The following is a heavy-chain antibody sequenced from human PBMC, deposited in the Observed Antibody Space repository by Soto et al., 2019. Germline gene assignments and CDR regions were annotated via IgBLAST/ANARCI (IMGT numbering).Heavy chain of an antibody. Sequence: QVPLVESGGGVVQPGRSLRLSCAASGFTFSSYGMHWVRQAPGKGLEWVAVIWYDGSNKYYADSVKGRFTISRDNSKNTLYLQMNSLRAEDTAVYYCAREGAVAGPRGYGMDVWGQGTTVTVSS. V-gene: IGHV3-33*01. CDR3: AREGAVAGPRGYGMDV. CDR2: IWYDGSNK. J-gene: IGHJ6*02. D-gene: IGHD6-19*01. CDR1: GFTFSSYG.